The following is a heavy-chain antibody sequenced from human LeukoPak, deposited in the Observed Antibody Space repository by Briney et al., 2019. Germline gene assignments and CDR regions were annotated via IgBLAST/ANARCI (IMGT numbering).Heavy chain of an antibody. CDR3: AKLMSQPALLFFDQ. CDR2: VSGSGLYT. J-gene: IGHJ4*02. Sequence: PGGSLRLSCAASGFTFSSYSMNWVRQAPGKGLEWVATVSGSGLYTYYADSVRGRFTISRDNSKDTFYLQMNSLRAEDTAVYYCAKLMSQPALLFFDQWGQGTLVTVSS. V-gene: IGHV3-23*01. CDR1: GFTFSSYS. D-gene: IGHD3-10*01.